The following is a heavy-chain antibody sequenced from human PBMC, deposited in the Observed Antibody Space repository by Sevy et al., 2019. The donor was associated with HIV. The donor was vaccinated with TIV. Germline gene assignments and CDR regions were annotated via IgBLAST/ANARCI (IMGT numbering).Heavy chain of an antibody. Sequence: GGSLRLSCIASGFAFGSYGMHWVRQAPGKGLEWVAIIRYDGREEFYEDSVKGRFTISRDNFRNTVYLQMNRLRVDDTAMYYCAKYATSAWYVWFDPRGQGTQVTVSS. D-gene: IGHD6-19*01. J-gene: IGHJ5*02. CDR2: IRYDGREE. CDR1: GFAFGSYG. V-gene: IGHV3-30*02. CDR3: AKYATSAWYVWFDP.